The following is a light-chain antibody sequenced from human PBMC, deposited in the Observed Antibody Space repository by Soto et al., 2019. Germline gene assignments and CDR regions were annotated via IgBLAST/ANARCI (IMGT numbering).Light chain of an antibody. CDR1: QGIRSW. CDR2: AAS. Sequence: IQMAQYPSSVSASVGDSVTITCRASQGIRSWFAWYQQKPGKAPKLLIYAASSLQSGVPSRFSGSGSGTDFTLTISSLQPADFATYYCQQANSFPLTFGGGTKVEIK. V-gene: IGKV1D-12*01. J-gene: IGKJ4*01. CDR3: QQANSFPLT.